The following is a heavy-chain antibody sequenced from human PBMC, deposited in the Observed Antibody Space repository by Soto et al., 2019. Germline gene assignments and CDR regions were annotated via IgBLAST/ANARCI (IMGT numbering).Heavy chain of an antibody. CDR1: GFTFSDYY. V-gene: IGHV3-11*01. D-gene: IGHD3-3*01. Sequence: GGSLRLSCAASGFTFSDYYMSWIRQAPGKGLEWVSYISSSGSTIYYADSVKGRFTISRDNAKNSLYLQMNSLRAEDTAVYYCARARSYYDFWSGYLPYDYWGQGTLVTVSS. J-gene: IGHJ4*02. CDR2: ISSSGSTI. CDR3: ARARSYYDFWSGYLPYDY.